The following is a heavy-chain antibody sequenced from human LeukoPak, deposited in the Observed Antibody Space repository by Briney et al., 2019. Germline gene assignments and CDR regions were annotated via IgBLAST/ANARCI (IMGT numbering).Heavy chain of an antibody. D-gene: IGHD4-17*01. Sequence: GGSLRLSCAASGFTFSNYAMSRVRQAPGKGLEWVSSISGSNDNTYYADSVKDRFTISRDNSKNTLSLQMNSLRAEDTAVYYCAKGRGTTVTSAANYWGQGTLVTVSS. J-gene: IGHJ4*02. CDR1: GFTFSNYA. V-gene: IGHV3-23*01. CDR2: ISGSNDNT. CDR3: AKGRGTTVTSAANY.